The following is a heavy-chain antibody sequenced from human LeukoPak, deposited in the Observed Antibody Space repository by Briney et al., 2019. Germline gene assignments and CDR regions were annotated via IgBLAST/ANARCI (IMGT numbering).Heavy chain of an antibody. CDR3: ARDSVVGAGNAFDI. V-gene: IGHV4-39*07. CDR1: GGSISSSSYY. D-gene: IGHD1-26*01. Sequence: PSETLSLTCTVSGGSISSSSYYWGWIRQPPGKGLEWIGSIYYSGSTYYNPSLKSRVTISVDTSKNQFSLKLSSVTAADTAVYYCARDSVVGAGNAFDIWGQGTMVTVSS. J-gene: IGHJ3*02. CDR2: IYYSGST.